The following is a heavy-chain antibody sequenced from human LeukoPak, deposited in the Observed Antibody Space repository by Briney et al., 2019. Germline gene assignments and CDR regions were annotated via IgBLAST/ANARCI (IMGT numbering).Heavy chain of an antibody. Sequence: PGGSLRLSCAASGFTFSSYGMHWVRQAPGKGLEWVAVIWYDGSNKYYADSAKGRFTISRDNSKNTLYLQMNSLRAEDTAVYYCARVGPRYDSSGYYYYFDYWGQGTLVTVSS. CDR2: IWYDGSNK. CDR1: GFTFSSYG. D-gene: IGHD3-22*01. CDR3: ARVGPRYDSSGYYYYFDY. V-gene: IGHV3-33*01. J-gene: IGHJ4*02.